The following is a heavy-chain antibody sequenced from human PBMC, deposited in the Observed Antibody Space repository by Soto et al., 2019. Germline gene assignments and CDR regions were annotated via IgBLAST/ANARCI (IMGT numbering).Heavy chain of an antibody. Sequence: EVQVVESGGGLVQPGGSRRLSCAVSGLTFSTYNFNWVRQAPGKGLEWISFINPGTTTRHYADSVKGRFTISRDNAKNSLYLQMNSLTDADTAVYYCVRAWGASSYGYFYWGQGTLVTVSS. J-gene: IGHJ4*02. CDR2: INPGTTTR. CDR1: GLTFSTYN. D-gene: IGHD5-18*01. V-gene: IGHV3-48*02. CDR3: VRAWGASSYGYFY.